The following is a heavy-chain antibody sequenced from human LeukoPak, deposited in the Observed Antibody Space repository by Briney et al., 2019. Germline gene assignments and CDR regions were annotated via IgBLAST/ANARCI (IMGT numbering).Heavy chain of an antibody. D-gene: IGHD4-17*01. Sequence: GGSLRLSCAASGFTLSSNYMSWVRHAPGKGLEWVSVIYSGGSTYYADSVKGRFTISRDNSKNTLYLQMNSLRAADTAVYYCARSTVTTVYGMDVWGQGTTVTVSS. CDR3: ARSTVTTVYGMDV. J-gene: IGHJ6*02. CDR2: IYSGGST. V-gene: IGHV3-66*01. CDR1: GFTLSSNY.